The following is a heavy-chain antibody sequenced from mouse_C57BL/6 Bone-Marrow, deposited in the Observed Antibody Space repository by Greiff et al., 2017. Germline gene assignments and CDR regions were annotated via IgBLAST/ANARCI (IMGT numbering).Heavy chain of an antibody. Sequence: VQLKESGAELVRPGASVKLSCTASGFNIKDDYMHWVKQRPEQGLEWIGWIDPENGDPEYASKFQGKATITADTSANTAYLQLSSLTSEDTAVYYCTTGYFDVWGTGTTVTVSS. CDR3: TTGYFDV. V-gene: IGHV14-4*01. CDR1: GFNIKDDY. J-gene: IGHJ1*03. CDR2: IDPENGDP.